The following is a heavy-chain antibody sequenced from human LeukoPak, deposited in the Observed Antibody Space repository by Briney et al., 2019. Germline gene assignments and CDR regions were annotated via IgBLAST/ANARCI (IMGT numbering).Heavy chain of an antibody. J-gene: IGHJ4*02. V-gene: IGHV3-30*02. CDR3: AKDTVKIGSYSSSDY. Sequence: TGGSLRLSCAASGFTFSSYGMHWVRQAPGKGLEWVAFIRYDGSNKYYADSVKGRFTISRDNSKNTLYLQMNSLRAEDTAVYYCAKDTVKIGSYSSSDYWGQGTLVTVSS. CDR1: GFTFSSYG. CDR2: IRYDGSNK. D-gene: IGHD6-6*01.